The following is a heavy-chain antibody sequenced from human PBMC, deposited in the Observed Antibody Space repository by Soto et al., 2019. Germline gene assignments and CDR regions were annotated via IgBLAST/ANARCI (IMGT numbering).Heavy chain of an antibody. V-gene: IGHV3-30*18. CDR2: ISYGGSNK. D-gene: IGHD5-12*01. CDR1: GFTFSSYG. CDR3: AKSTYNGYPFDY. Sequence: QVQLVESGGGVVQPGRSLRLSCAASGFTFSSYGMHWVGQAPGKGLEWVAVISYGGSNKYYADSVKGRFTISRDNSKNTLYLQMNSLRAEDTAVYYWAKSTYNGYPFDYWGQGTLVTVSS. J-gene: IGHJ4*02.